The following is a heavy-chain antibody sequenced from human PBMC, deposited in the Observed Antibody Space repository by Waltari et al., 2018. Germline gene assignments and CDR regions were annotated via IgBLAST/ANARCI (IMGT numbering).Heavy chain of an antibody. CDR1: GFTFRNYA. CDR2: ISGSGAST. CDR3: AKDSIIRATIFGVIIGGYFDY. V-gene: IGHV3-23*01. D-gene: IGHD3-3*01. J-gene: IGHJ4*02. Sequence: EVQLLESGGGLVQPGGSLRLSCAASGFTFRNYAMTWVRQAPGKGLEWVSAISGSGASTYYTDSVKGRFTISRDNSKNTLYLQMNSLRAEDTAVYYCAKDSIIRATIFGVIIGGYFDYWGQGTLVTVSS.